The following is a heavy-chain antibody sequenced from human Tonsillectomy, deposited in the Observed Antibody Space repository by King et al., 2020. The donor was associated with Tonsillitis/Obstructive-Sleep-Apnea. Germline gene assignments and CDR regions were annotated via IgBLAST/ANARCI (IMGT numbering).Heavy chain of an antibody. V-gene: IGHV3-21*01. Sequence: VQLVESGGGLVKPGGSLRLSCAASGFAFHYYTLEWVRQAPGKGLEWVSCIDGTGNHIYYADSVKGRFTVSRDNTKNALYLQMTSLRAEDTALYYCTRALSTAYLDSWGQGTLVTVSS. CDR2: IDGTGNHI. J-gene: IGHJ4*02. CDR1: GFAFHYYT. CDR3: TRALSTAYLDS.